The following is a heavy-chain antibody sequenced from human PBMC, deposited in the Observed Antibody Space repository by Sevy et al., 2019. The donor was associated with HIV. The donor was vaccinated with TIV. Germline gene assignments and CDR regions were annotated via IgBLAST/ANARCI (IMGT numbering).Heavy chain of an antibody. CDR3: ASHRNDGAR. Sequence: SKTLSLTCTVSGGSISSNYWSWIRQPPGKGLEWIGYIYYSGSTNYNPSLKSRVTISVDTSNQFSLKLRFVTAADTAVYYCASHRNDGARWGQGTLVTVSS. D-gene: IGHD1-1*01. V-gene: IGHV4-59*12. CDR2: IYYSGST. CDR1: GGSISSNY. J-gene: IGHJ4*02.